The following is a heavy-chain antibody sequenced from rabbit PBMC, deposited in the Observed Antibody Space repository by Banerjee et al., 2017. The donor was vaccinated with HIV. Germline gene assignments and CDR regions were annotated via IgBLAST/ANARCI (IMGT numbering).Heavy chain of an antibody. CDR2: IYANDPNT. CDR3: ARSAGYAGPTRLDL. V-gene: IGHV1S40*01. CDR1: GFSFSSSYY. D-gene: IGHD4-2*01. J-gene: IGHJ3*01. Sequence: QSLEESGGDLVKPGASLTLTCTASGFSFSSSYYMCWVRQAPGKGLEWIGCIYANDPNTQYASWAKGRFTISKTLSTTVTLQMTSLTAADTATYFCARSAGYAGPTRLDLWAQGPWSPS.